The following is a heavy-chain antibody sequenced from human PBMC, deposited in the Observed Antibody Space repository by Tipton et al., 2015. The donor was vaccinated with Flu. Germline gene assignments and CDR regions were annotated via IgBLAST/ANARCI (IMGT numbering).Heavy chain of an antibody. D-gene: IGHD3-22*01. V-gene: IGHV4-38-2*02. Sequence: LRLSCTVSGYSISSRYYWGWIRQPPGKGLEWIGCVYHGGTTYYNPSLKSRVAISLDTFKNQSSLSLSLVTAADTAMYYCGGPSTQDYFDSSITTDAFDVWGQGIMVTVSS. CDR1: GYSISSRYY. J-gene: IGHJ3*01. CDR2: VYHGGTT. CDR3: GGPSTQDYFDSSITTDAFDV.